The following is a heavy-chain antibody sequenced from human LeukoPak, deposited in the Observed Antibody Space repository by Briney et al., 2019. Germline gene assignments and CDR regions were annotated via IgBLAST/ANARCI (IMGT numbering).Heavy chain of an antibody. D-gene: IGHD2-21*02. CDR1: GYTLTELS. V-gene: IGHV1-24*01. Sequence: GASVKVSCKVSGYTLTELSMHWVRQAPGKGLEWMGGFDPEDGETIYAQKFQGRVTMTEDTSTDTAYMELSSLRSEDTAVYYCATGVYDVVVTATGDYYYGMDVWGQGTTVTVSS. CDR3: ATGVYDVVVTATGDYYYGMDV. CDR2: FDPEDGET. J-gene: IGHJ6*02.